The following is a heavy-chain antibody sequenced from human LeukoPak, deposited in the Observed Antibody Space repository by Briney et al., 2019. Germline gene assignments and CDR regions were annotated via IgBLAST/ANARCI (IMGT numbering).Heavy chain of an antibody. CDR2: INPSGGST. Sequence: ASVKVSCKASGYTFTSYYMHCVRQAPGQGLEWMGIINPSGGSTSYAQKFQGRVTMTRDTSTSTVYMELSSLRSEDTAVYYCARSRYCSSTSCYNTRYGMDVWGKGTTVTVSS. V-gene: IGHV1-46*01. CDR1: GYTFTSYY. D-gene: IGHD2-2*02. J-gene: IGHJ6*04. CDR3: ARSRYCSSTSCYNTRYGMDV.